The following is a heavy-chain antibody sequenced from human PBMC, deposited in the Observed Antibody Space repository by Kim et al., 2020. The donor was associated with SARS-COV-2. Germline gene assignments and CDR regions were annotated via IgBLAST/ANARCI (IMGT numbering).Heavy chain of an antibody. V-gene: IGHV3-21*01. D-gene: IGHD3-9*01. CDR3: ARFEGYGMDV. CDR2: SDL. Sequence: SDLYYADSAKGRFTISRDNAKSSLFLQMNSLRVEDTGVYYCARFEGYGMDVWGQGTTVTVSS. J-gene: IGHJ6*02.